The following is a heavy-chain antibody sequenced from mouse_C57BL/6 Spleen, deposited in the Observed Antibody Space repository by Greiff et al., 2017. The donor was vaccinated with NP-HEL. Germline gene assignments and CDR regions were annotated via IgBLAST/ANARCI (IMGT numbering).Heavy chain of an antibody. CDR3: ARSEIYDGYLFDY. Sequence: QVQLKESGPELVKPGASVKISCKASGYAFSSSWMNWVKQRPGKGLEWIGRIYPGDGDTNYNGKFKGKATLTADKSSSTAYMQLSSLTSEDSAVYFCARSEIYDGYLFDYWGQGTTLTVSS. D-gene: IGHD2-3*01. J-gene: IGHJ2*01. V-gene: IGHV1-82*01. CDR1: GYAFSSSW. CDR2: IYPGDGDT.